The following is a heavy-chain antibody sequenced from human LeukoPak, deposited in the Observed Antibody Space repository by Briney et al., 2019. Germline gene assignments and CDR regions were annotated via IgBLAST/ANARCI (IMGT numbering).Heavy chain of an antibody. CDR2: ISAYNGNT. Sequence: GASVKVSCKASGYTFTSYGISWVRQAPGQGLEWMGWISAYNGNTNYAQKLQGRVTMTTDTSTSTAYMELRSLRSDDTAVYYCARASYRYDSLNNYGMDVWGQGTTVTVSS. D-gene: IGHD3-3*01. J-gene: IGHJ6*02. V-gene: IGHV1-18*04. CDR3: ARASYRYDSLNNYGMDV. CDR1: GYTFTSYG.